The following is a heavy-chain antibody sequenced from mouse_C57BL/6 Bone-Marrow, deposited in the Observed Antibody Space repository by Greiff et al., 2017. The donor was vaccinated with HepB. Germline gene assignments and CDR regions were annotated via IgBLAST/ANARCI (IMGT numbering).Heavy chain of an antibody. V-gene: IGHV14-4*01. J-gene: IGHJ4*01. D-gene: IGHD2-4*01. CDR3: TTITRGYYYAMDY. CDR1: GFNIKDDY. CDR2: IDPENGDT. Sequence: EVQLVESGAELVRPGASVKLSCTASGFNIKDDYMHWVKQRPEQGLEWIGWIDPENGDTEYASKFQGKATITADTSSNTAYLQLSSLTSEDTAVYYCTTITRGYYYAMDYWGQGTSVTVSS.